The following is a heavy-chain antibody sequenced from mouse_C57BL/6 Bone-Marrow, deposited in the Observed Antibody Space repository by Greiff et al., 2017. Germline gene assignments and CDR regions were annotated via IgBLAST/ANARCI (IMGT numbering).Heavy chain of an antibody. CDR1: GYTFTSYT. J-gene: IGHJ1*03. Sequence: VQLVESGAELARPGASVKMSCKASGYTFTSYTMHWVKQRPGQGLEWIGYINPSSGYTKYNQKFKDKATLTADTSSSTAYMQLSSLTSEDSAVYYCARSLAVWYCDVGGTGTTVTVSS. CDR2: INPSSGYT. V-gene: IGHV1-4*01. D-gene: IGHD1-2*01. CDR3: ARSLAVWYCDV.